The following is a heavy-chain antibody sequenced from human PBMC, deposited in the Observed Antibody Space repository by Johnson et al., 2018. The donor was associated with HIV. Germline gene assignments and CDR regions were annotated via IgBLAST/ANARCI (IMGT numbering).Heavy chain of an antibody. CDR3: AKDFWQQLVLGGAFDI. Sequence: VQLVESGGGLVQPGGSLRLSCAASGFTFSSYDMHWVRQATGKGLEWVSAIGTAGDTYYADSVKGRFTISRDNSKNSLYLQMNSLRTEDTALYYCAKDFWQQLVLGGAFDIWGQGTMVTVSS. D-gene: IGHD6-13*01. V-gene: IGHV3-13*01. CDR1: GFTFSSYD. J-gene: IGHJ3*02. CDR2: IGTAGDT.